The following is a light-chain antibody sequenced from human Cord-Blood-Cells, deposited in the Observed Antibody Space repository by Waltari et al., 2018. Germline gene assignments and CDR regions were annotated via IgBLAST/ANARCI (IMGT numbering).Light chain of an antibody. V-gene: IGLV2-11*01. J-gene: IGLJ3*02. CDR2: EVS. Sequence: QSALTQPRSVSGSPGQSVTISCTGTSSDVGGYNYVSWYQQHPGKVPKLMIYEVSKRPSGVADRVSGSKSGNAASLTISGLQAGDESDYYCCSYAGSYTWVFGGGTKLTVL. CDR1: SSDVGGYNY. CDR3: CSYAGSYTWV.